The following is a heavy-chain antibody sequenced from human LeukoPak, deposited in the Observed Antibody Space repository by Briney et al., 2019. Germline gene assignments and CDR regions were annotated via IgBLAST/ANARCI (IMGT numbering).Heavy chain of an antibody. CDR2: IIPIFGTA. V-gene: IGHV1-69*05. CDR3: ASTDCTNGVCYTCDY. CDR1: GYTFTSYG. J-gene: IGHJ4*02. D-gene: IGHD2-8*01. Sequence: GASVKVSCKASGYTFTSYGISWVRQASGQGLEWMGRIIPIFGTANYAQKFQGRVTITTDESTSTAYMELSSLRSEDTAAYYCASTDCTNGVCYTCDYWGQGTLVTVSS.